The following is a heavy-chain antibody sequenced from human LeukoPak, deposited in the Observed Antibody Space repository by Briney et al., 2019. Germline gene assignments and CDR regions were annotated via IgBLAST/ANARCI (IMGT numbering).Heavy chain of an antibody. CDR3: ARGARGYDFPPY. D-gene: IGHD3-3*01. CDR1: GGTFSSYA. J-gene: IGHJ4*02. CDR2: IIPILGIA. V-gene: IGHV1-69*04. Sequence: GASVKVSCKAPGGTFSSYAISWVRQAPGQGLEWMGRIIPILGIANYAQKFQGRVTITADKSTSTAYMELSSLRSEDTAVYYCARGARGYDFPPYWGQGTLVTVSS.